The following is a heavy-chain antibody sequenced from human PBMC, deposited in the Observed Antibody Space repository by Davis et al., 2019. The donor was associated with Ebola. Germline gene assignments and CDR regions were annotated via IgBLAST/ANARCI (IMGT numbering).Heavy chain of an antibody. D-gene: IGHD1-26*01. V-gene: IGHV1-2*06. CDR1: GYTFTGYY. Sequence: AASVKVSCKASGYTFTGYYMHWVRQAPGQGLEWMGRINPNSGGTNYAQKFQGRVTMTRDTSISTADMELSGLRFDDTAIYYCARAPWELLSSYYGLDVWGKGTTVTVSS. CDR2: INPNSGGT. J-gene: IGHJ6*04. CDR3: ARAPWELLSSYYGLDV.